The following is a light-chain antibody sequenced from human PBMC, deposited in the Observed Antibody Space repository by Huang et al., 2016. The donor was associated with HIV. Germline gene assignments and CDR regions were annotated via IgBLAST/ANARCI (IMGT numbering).Light chain of an antibody. CDR3: QHYHDWPPLA. CDR1: QNIRTN. CDR2: GAS. Sequence: EIVMTQSPATLSVSPGERATISCRASQNIRTNVAWYQQKRGQPPRLLIYGASTRAAGIPARFSGSGSGTEFTLILTSLQSEDFAVYYCQHYHDWPPLAFGGGTKVEIK. V-gene: IGKV3-15*01. J-gene: IGKJ4*01.